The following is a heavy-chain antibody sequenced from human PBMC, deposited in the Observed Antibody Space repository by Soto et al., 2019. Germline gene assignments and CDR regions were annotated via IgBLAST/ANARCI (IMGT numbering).Heavy chain of an antibody. J-gene: IGHJ5*02. V-gene: IGHV1-18*01. D-gene: IGHD4-4*01. Sequence: ASVKVSCKASGYTFTSYGISWVRQAPGQGLEWMGWISAYNGNTNYAQKLQGRVTMTTDTSTSTAYMELRSLRSDDTAVYYCAGWDTVPTRRWFDPWGQGTLVTVSS. CDR2: ISAYNGNT. CDR1: GYTFTSYG. CDR3: AGWDTVPTRRWFDP.